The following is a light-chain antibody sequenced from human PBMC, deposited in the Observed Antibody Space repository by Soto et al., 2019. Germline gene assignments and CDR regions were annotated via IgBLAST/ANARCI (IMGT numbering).Light chain of an antibody. CDR1: SSDVGGYDF. CDR3: CSYAGSYTYVV. Sequence: QSALTQPRSVSGSPGQSVTISCTGTSSDVGGYDFVSWYQQHPGKAPTLIIYDVSKRPSGVPDRFSGSKSGNTASLTISGLQAEDESDYYCCSYAGSYTYVVFGGGTQLTVL. V-gene: IGLV2-11*01. CDR2: DVS. J-gene: IGLJ2*01.